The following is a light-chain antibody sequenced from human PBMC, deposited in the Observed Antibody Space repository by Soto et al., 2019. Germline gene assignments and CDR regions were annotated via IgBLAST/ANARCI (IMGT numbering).Light chain of an antibody. CDR1: HDISNF. CDR2: AAF. V-gene: IGKV1-27*01. CDR3: QRYNGALWT. Sequence: DIQMTQSPSSLSASVGDRVTITCRASHDISNFLAWYQQKPGKVPRPLIYAAFTLRSGVPSRFSGSGSGTDFTLTISSLQPEDVATYYCQRYNGALWTFGPGTKVDIK. J-gene: IGKJ1*01.